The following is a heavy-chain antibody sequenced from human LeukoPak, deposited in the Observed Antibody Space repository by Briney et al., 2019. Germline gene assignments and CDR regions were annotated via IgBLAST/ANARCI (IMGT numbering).Heavy chain of an antibody. CDR2: ISSNGGST. Sequence: PGGSLRLSCSASGFTFSNYTMHWVRQAPGKGLEYVSSISSNGGSTYSADSVKGRFTISRDNSKNTLYLQMNSLRAEDTAVYYCAKVIPYWYFDLWGRGTLVTVSS. V-gene: IGHV3-64*04. J-gene: IGHJ2*01. CDR3: AKVIPYWYFDL. CDR1: GFTFSNYT.